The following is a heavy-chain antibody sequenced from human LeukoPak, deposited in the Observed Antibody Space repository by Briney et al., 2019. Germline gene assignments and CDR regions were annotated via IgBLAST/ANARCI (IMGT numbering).Heavy chain of an antibody. CDR2: ISGSGGST. D-gene: IGHD4-17*01. CDR1: GFTFDSYA. V-gene: IGHV3-23*01. J-gene: IGHJ4*02. CDR3: AKPGDSRSFDY. Sequence: GGSLRLSCAASGFTFDSYAMSWVRQAPGKGLEWVSTISGSGGSTYSADSVKGRFTISRDNFKNTLYLQMNSLRAEDTAAYYCAKPGDSRSFDYWGQGTLVTVSS.